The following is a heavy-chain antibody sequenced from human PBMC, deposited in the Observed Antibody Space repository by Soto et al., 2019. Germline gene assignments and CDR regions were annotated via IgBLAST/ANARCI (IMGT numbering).Heavy chain of an antibody. CDR1: GGSISSGGYY. CDR2: IYYSGST. Sequence: SETLSLTCTVSGGSISSGGYYWSWIRQHPGKGLEWIGYIYYSGSTYYNPSLKSRVTISVDTSKNQFSLKLSSVTAADTAVYYCARDPSDSSGNNWFDPWGQGTLVTVSS. D-gene: IGHD3-22*01. J-gene: IGHJ5*02. V-gene: IGHV4-31*03. CDR3: ARDPSDSSGNNWFDP.